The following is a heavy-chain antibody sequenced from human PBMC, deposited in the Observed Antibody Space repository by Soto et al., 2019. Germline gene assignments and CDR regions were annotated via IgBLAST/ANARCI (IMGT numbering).Heavy chain of an antibody. CDR2: ITGSSDYT. CDR1: GFTFSDYY. CDR3: AREYYYGMDV. J-gene: IGHJ6*02. Sequence: QVQLVESGGGLVRPGGSLRLSCAASGFTFSDYYMTWIRQAPGKGLEWVSYITGSSDYTNYADSVKGRFTISRENVKNSLYLQMNSLRAEYTAVYYCAREYYYGMDVWGQGTTVTVSS. V-gene: IGHV3-11*05.